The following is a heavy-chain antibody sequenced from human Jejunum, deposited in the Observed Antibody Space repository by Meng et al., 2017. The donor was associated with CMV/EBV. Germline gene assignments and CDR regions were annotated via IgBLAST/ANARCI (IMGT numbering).Heavy chain of an antibody. CDR3: AHSWGLDVSHANWFDF. CDR1: FSLSSSGVA. CDR2: ISWNDDK. Sequence: FSLSSSGVAVGWIRQPPGKALEWLALISWNDDKRYSPSLNSRLTITKDTSNNQVVLTMTNMDPVDTATYYCAHSWGLDVSHANWFDFWGQGSLVTVSS. J-gene: IGHJ5*01. V-gene: IGHV2-5*01. D-gene: IGHD3-16*01.